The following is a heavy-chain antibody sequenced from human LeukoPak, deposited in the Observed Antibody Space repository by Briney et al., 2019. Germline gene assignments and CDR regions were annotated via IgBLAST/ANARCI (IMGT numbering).Heavy chain of an antibody. CDR1: GYSISSGYH. CDR3: ARDRSLGYCTNGVCSDAFDI. Sequence: SETLSLTCGVSGYSISSGYHWGWIRQPTGKGLEWIGSMSHSGSTYYNPSLKSRVTISVDTSKNQFSVKLSSVTAADTAVYYCARDRSLGYCTNGVCSDAFDIWGQGTMVTVSS. D-gene: IGHD2-8*01. V-gene: IGHV4-38-2*02. CDR2: MSHSGST. J-gene: IGHJ3*02.